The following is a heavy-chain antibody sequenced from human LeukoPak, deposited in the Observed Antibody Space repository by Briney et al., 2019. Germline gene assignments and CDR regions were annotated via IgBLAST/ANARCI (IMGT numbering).Heavy chain of an antibody. Sequence: SETLSLTCAVYGGSFSGYYRSWIRQPPGKGLEWIGEINHSGSTNYNPSLKSRVTISVDTSKDQFSLKLSSVTAADTAVYYCARASLGFWSGYYQGFDYWGQGTLVTVSS. V-gene: IGHV4-34*01. J-gene: IGHJ4*02. D-gene: IGHD3-3*01. CDR3: ARASLGFWSGYYQGFDY. CDR2: INHSGST. CDR1: GGSFSGYY.